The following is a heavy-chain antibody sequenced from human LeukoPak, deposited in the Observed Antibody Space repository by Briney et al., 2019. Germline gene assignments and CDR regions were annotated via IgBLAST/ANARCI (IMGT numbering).Heavy chain of an antibody. CDR2: IYYSGST. Sequence: SETLSLTCTVSGGSISSYYWSWIRQPPGKGLEWIGYIYYSGSTNYNPSLKSRVTISVDTSKNQFSLKLSSVTAADTAVYYCARVADGDYFFDCWGQGTLVTVSS. CDR1: GGSISSYY. CDR3: ARVADGDYFFDC. V-gene: IGHV4-59*01. J-gene: IGHJ4*02. D-gene: IGHD4-17*01.